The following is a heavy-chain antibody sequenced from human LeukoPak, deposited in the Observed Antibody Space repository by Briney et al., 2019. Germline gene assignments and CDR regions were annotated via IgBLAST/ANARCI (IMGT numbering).Heavy chain of an antibody. D-gene: IGHD1-26*01. CDR1: GFTFSDYY. CDR3: AKDRTVGNWFDP. CDR2: ISGSGGST. Sequence: GGSLRLSCAASGFTFSDYYMSWVRQAPGKGLEWVSAISGSGGSTYYADSVKGRFTISRDNSKNTLYLQMNSLRAEDTAVYYCAKDRTVGNWFDPWGQGTLVTVSS. J-gene: IGHJ5*02. V-gene: IGHV3-23*01.